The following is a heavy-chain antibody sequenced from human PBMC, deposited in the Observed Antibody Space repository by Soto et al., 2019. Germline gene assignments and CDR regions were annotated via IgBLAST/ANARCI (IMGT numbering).Heavy chain of an antibody. D-gene: IGHD3-9*01. CDR3: ARTGRRRYFDWLFVFDY. J-gene: IGHJ4*02. CDR1: GGSFSGYY. CDR2: INHSGST. V-gene: IGHV4-34*01. Sequence: SETLSLTCAVYGGSFSGYYWSWIRQPPGKGLEWIGEINHSGSTNYNPSLKSRVTISVDTSKNQFSLKLSSVTAADTAVYYCARTGRRRYFDWLFVFDYWGQGTLVTVSS.